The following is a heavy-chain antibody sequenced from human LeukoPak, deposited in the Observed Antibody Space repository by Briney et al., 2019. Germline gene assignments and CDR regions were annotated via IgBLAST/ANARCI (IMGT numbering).Heavy chain of an antibody. Sequence: TSETLSLTCTVSGGSISRYYWSWIRQPPGKGLEWIGYIYYSGSTNYNPSLKSRVTISVDTSKNQFSLKLSSVTAADTAVYYCARDGTSTDDYWGQGTLVTVSS. J-gene: IGHJ4*02. CDR3: ARDGTSTDDY. D-gene: IGHD1-7*01. CDR1: GGSISRYY. V-gene: IGHV4-59*01. CDR2: IYYSGST.